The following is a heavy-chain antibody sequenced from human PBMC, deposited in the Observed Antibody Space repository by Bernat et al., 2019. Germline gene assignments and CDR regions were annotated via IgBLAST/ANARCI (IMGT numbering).Heavy chain of an antibody. CDR2: IYYSGST. V-gene: IGHV4-59*01. J-gene: IGHJ5*02. CDR3: AAGGWFGELRGWFDP. D-gene: IGHD3-10*01. CDR1: GGSISSYY. Sequence: QVQLQESGPGLVKPSETLSLTCTVSGGSISSYYWSWIRQPPGKGLEWIGYIYYSGSTNYNPSRKSRVTISVDTSKNQFSLKLSSVTAADTAVYYCAAGGWFGELRGWFDPWGQGTLVTVSS.